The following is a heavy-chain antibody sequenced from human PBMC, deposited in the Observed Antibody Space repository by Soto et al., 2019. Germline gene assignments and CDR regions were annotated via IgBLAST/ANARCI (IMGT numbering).Heavy chain of an antibody. J-gene: IGHJ5*02. Sequence: QVQLVQSGAEVKTPGSSVKVSCKASGGTFNSFSIYWLRQAPGQGLEWMGGIITMSGRPNYAQRFQGRVTFSADKSNNTVCMELSRLTSEDTAGYYCTERGRDSANWFEPWGQGTLVTVSS. CDR3: TERGRDSANWFEP. CDR2: IITMSGRP. CDR1: GGTFNSFS. D-gene: IGHD2-15*01. V-gene: IGHV1-69*06.